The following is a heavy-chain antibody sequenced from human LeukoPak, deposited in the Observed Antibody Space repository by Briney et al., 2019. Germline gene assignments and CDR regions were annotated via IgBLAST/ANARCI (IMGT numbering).Heavy chain of an antibody. Sequence: PGWSLTLSSAASGFTVSNNYMRWVRQAPGKGLEWVSIIYSGGGTYYADSVKGRFNISRDNSRNTMYLQMNSLRAEDTAVYYCATLSALDYWGQGTLVTVSS. J-gene: IGHJ4*02. V-gene: IGHV3-66*01. D-gene: IGHD3-3*02. CDR2: IYSGGGT. CDR3: ATLSALDY. CDR1: GFTVSNNY.